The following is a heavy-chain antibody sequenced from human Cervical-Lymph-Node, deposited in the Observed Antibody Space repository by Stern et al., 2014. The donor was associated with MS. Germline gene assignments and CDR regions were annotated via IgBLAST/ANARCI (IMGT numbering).Heavy chain of an antibody. J-gene: IGHJ5*02. CDR3: AREASYTYGSVWFDP. Sequence: QVQLVESGPGLVKPSQTLSLTCTVSGGSISSGHYYWSWIRQPPGRGLEWIGYIYYSGSTYYNPSLKSRVTISVDTSKNQFSLKLSSVTAADTAVYYCAREASYTYGSVWFDPWGQGTLVTVSS. CDR2: IYYSGST. D-gene: IGHD3-10*01. V-gene: IGHV4-30-4*01. CDR1: GGSISSGHYY.